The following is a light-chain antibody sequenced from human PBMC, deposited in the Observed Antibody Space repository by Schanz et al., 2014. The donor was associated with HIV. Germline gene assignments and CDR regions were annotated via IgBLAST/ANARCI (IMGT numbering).Light chain of an antibody. CDR2: DVS. J-gene: IGLJ2*01. V-gene: IGLV2-11*01. CDR3: NSYTTSSPRV. Sequence: QSALTQPRSVSGSPGQSVTISCTGTSSDVGGYNYVSWYQQHPGKAPKLMIYDVSKRPSGVSNRFSGSKSGNTASLTISGLQAEDEADYYCNSYTTSSPRVFGGGTKLTVL. CDR1: SSDVGGYNY.